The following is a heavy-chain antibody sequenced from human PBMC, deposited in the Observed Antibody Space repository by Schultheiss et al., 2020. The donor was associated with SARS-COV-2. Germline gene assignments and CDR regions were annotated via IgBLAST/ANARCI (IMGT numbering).Heavy chain of an antibody. D-gene: IGHD4-11*01. Sequence: GGSLRLSCAVSGLNFGSFAMSWVRQAPGKGLEWVSYISSSGSTIYYADSVKGRFTISRDNAKNSLYLQMNSLRAEDTAVYYCARDVIIPSHSNYNYYYGMDVWGQGTTVTVSS. J-gene: IGHJ6*02. CDR3: ARDVIIPSHSNYNYYYGMDV. V-gene: IGHV3-48*04. CDR1: GLNFGSFA. CDR2: ISSSGSTI.